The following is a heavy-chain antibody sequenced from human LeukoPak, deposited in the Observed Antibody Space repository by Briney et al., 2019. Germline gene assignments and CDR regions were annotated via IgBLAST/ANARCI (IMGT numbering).Heavy chain of an antibody. V-gene: IGHV1-46*01. J-gene: IGHJ4*02. D-gene: IGHD3-10*01. CDR2: INPSSGST. CDR1: GYTFTYYY. CDR3: ATQQGVVRGVIIG. Sequence: ASVKVSCKASGYTFTYYYMHWVRQAPGQGLEWMGIINPSSGSTSYAQKFQGRVTITADKSTSTAYMELSSLRSEDTAVYYCATQQGVVRGVIIGWGQGTLVTVSS.